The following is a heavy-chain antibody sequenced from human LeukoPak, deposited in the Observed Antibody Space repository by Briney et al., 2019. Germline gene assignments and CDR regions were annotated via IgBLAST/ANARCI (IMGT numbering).Heavy chain of an antibody. CDR3: AKAYYYDSSGDSDAFDI. D-gene: IGHD3-22*01. J-gene: IGHJ3*02. CDR1: GGSISSSSYY. V-gene: IGHV4-39*01. Sequence: PSETLSLTCTVSGGSISSSSYYWGWIRQPPGKGLEWIGSIYYSGSTYYNPSLKSRVTISVDTSKNQFSLKLSSVTAADTAVYYCAKAYYYDSSGDSDAFDIWGQGTMVTVSS. CDR2: IYYSGST.